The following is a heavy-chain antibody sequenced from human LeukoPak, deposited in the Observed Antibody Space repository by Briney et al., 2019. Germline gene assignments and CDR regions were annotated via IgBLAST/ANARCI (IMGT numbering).Heavy chain of an antibody. V-gene: IGHV3-30*02. Sequence: GGSLRLSCAASGFSFSSCGMYWVRQAPGKGLEWVAFIRSDGSIKYYADSVKGRFTISRDNSKNTLYLQMSSLRPEDTAVYCCAKDLPAAYFDYWGQGTLVTVSS. D-gene: IGHD2-2*01. J-gene: IGHJ4*02. CDR3: AKDLPAAYFDY. CDR2: IRSDGSIK. CDR1: GFSFSSCG.